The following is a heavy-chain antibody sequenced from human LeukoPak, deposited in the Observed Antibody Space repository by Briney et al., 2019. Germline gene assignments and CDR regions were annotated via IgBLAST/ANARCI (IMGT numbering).Heavy chain of an antibody. V-gene: IGHV4-39*01. Sequence: SETLSLTCNVSGGSISTTTNSWGWAWIRQRPTKGLEWIGSIYYGGSPYYTSSRKSRVTISVDTSKNQFSLKLASLTAADTAVYYCARRPIVGSTGFYFDPWGPGTLVTVSS. CDR3: ARRPIVGSTGFYFDP. J-gene: IGHJ5*02. CDR1: GGSISTTTNS. D-gene: IGHD1-26*01. CDR2: IYYGGSP.